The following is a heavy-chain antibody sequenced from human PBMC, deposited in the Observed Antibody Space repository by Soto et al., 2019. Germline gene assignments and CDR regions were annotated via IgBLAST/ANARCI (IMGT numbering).Heavy chain of an antibody. J-gene: IGHJ4*02. Sequence: GGSLRLSCAASGFTFSTYAMQWVRQAPGKGLEFVSSISSNGGTTNYAYSVKGRFTISRDNFRDTLYLQMGSLRPEDMAVYYCARDGRAMNDYWGQGTLVTVS. D-gene: IGHD5-18*01. CDR3: ARDGRAMNDY. CDR1: GFTFSTYA. V-gene: IGHV3-64*01. CDR2: ISSNGGTT.